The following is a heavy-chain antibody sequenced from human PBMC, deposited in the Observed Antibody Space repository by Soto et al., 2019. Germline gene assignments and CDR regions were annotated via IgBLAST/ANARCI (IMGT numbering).Heavy chain of an antibody. D-gene: IGHD3-10*01. V-gene: IGHV3-21*01. CDR1: GFTFSSYS. CDR3: AREVGAGGYFDL. CDR2: ISSSSSYI. J-gene: IGHJ2*01. Sequence: EVQLVESGGGLVKPGGSLRLSCAASGFTFSSYSMNWVRQAPGKGLEWVSSISSSSSYIYYADSVKGRFTISRDNAKNSLYMQMNSLRAEDTAVYYCAREVGAGGYFDLWGRGTLVTVSS.